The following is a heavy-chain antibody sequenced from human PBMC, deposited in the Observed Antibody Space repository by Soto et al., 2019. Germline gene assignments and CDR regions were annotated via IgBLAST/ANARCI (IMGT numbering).Heavy chain of an antibody. V-gene: IGHV1-18*01. CDR2: ISAYNGNT. CDR3: ARDLVVVPAAIGLYYYYGMDV. J-gene: IGHJ6*02. Sequence: QVPLVQSGAEVKKPGASVKVCCKASGYTFTSYGISWVRQAPGHGLEWMGWISAYNGNTNYAQKLQGRVTMTIDTSTSTAYMELRSLRSDDTAVYYCARDLVVVPAAIGLYYYYGMDVWGQGTTVTVSS. CDR1: GYTFTSYG. D-gene: IGHD2-2*01.